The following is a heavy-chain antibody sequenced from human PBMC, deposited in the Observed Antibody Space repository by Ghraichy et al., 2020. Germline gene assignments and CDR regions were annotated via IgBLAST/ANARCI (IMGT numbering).Heavy chain of an antibody. Sequence: SETLSLTCTVSGGSISNYYWSWIRQPAGKGLEWIGRTHTSGSTNYNPSLKSRVTMSLDTSKNQLSLRLNSVTAADTAVYYCARGPNGNGYYTLDYWGQGTLVTVSS. J-gene: IGHJ4*02. CDR3: ARGPNGNGYYTLDY. D-gene: IGHD3-22*01. V-gene: IGHV4-4*07. CDR2: THTSGST. CDR1: GGSISNYY.